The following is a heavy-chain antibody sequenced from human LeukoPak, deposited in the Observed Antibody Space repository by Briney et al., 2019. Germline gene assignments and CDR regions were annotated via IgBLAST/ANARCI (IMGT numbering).Heavy chain of an antibody. J-gene: IGHJ5*02. CDR3: ARDSREVLLWFGEFSP. V-gene: IGHV1-18*01. CDR1: GYTFTSYG. Sequence: ASVKVSCKASGYTFTSYGISWVRQAPGQGLEWMGWISVYNGHTKYAQKFQGRATMTTDTSTSTAYMELRSLRSDDTAVYYCARDSREVLLWFGEFSPWGQGTLVTVSS. CDR2: ISVYNGHT. D-gene: IGHD3-10*01.